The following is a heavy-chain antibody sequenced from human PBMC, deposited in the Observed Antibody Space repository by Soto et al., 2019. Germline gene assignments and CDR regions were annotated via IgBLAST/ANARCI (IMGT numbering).Heavy chain of an antibody. CDR2: IYYSGST. Sequence: PSETLSLTCTVSGGSISSGGYYWSWIRQHPGKGLEWIGYIYYSGSTYCNPSLKSRVTISVDTSKNQLSLKLSSVTAADTAVYYCARDGMGSGSSYAIVYWGQGTLVTVSS. J-gene: IGHJ4*02. D-gene: IGHD3-22*01. CDR1: GGSISSGGYY. CDR3: ARDGMGSGSSYAIVY. V-gene: IGHV4-31*03.